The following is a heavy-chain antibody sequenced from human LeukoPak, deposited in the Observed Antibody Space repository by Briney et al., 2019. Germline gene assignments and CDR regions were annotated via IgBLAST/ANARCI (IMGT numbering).Heavy chain of an antibody. Sequence: GGSLRLSCATSGFTLGNYAMTWVRQAPGKGLEWVSTISGGGAATNYADSVKGRFTISRDNSKNTLYLQMNSLRAEDSAIYYCAKDRPNYFGTNGHYYRRDGDYWGQGTLVTVSS. D-gene: IGHD3-10*01. CDR2: ISGGGAAT. CDR3: AKDRPNYFGTNGHYYRRDGDY. V-gene: IGHV3-23*01. J-gene: IGHJ4*02. CDR1: GFTLGNYA.